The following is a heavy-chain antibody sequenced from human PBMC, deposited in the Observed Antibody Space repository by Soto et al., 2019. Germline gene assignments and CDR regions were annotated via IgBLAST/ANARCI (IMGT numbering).Heavy chain of an antibody. Sequence: VASVKVSCKASGYTFTGHYMHWVRQAPGQGLEWMGWVNPNSGDTDYAQTFKGRVTVTTDTSINTAYMELSSLRSDDTAVYYCARDLAALYDSSGYYLDFWGQGTLVTVSS. D-gene: IGHD3-22*01. V-gene: IGHV1-2*02. CDR1: GYTFTGHY. CDR3: ARDLAALYDSSGYYLDF. CDR2: VNPNSGDT. J-gene: IGHJ4*02.